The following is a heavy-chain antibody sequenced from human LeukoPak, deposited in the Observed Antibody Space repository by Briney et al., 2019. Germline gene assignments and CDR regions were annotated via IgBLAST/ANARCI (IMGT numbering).Heavy chain of an antibody. D-gene: IGHD2-8*01. CDR3: ARDDGYCTNGVCYRPFDY. V-gene: IGHV3-21*01. CDR1: GFTFSSYS. J-gene: IGHJ4*02. CDR2: ISSSSSYI. Sequence: GALRLSCAASGFTFSSYSMNWVRQAPGKGLEWVSSISSSSSYIYYADSVKGRFTISRDNAKNSLNLQMNSLRAEDTAVYYCARDDGYCTNGVCYRPFDYWGQGTLVTVSS.